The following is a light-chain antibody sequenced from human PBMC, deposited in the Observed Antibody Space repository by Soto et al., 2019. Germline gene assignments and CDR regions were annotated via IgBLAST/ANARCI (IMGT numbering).Light chain of an antibody. J-gene: IGKJ1*01. CDR2: KAS. Sequence: GDIVTITCRASDSISSWLAWYQQKPGKAPKLLIYKASNLASGVPSRFSGSGSGTEFTLTISSLHPDDFATYYCQQYNILSTFGQGTKVDIK. CDR1: DSISSW. V-gene: IGKV1-5*03. CDR3: QQYNILST.